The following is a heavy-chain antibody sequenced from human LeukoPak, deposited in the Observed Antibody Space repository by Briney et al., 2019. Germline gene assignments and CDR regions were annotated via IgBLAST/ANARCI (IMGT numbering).Heavy chain of an antibody. V-gene: IGHV4-38-2*02. CDR3: ARRHSSGWFYY. CDR2: IYRSGST. Sequence: SSGTLSLTCTVSGYSISNGYYWDWIRQPPGRGLEWIGNIYRSGSTSYNPSLKSRVTISVDTSRNQFSLKVNSVTAADTAVYYCARRHSSGWFYYWGQGTLVTVSS. J-gene: IGHJ4*02. D-gene: IGHD6-19*01. CDR1: GYSISNGYY.